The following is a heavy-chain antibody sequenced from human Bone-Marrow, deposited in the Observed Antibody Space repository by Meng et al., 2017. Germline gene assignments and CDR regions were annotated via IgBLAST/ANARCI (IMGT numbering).Heavy chain of an antibody. V-gene: IGHV4-34*01. D-gene: IGHD1-26*01. CDR1: GGSFSGYY. CDR3: ARGYGIVGANLGLYYFDY. CDR2: INHSGST. J-gene: IGHJ4*02. Sequence: QVQLQQWVAGLLKPSETLSLTCAVYGGSFSGYYWSWIRQPPGKGLEWIGEINHSGSTNYNPSLKSRVTISVDTSKNQFSLKLSSVTAADTAVYYCARGYGIVGANLGLYYFDYWGQGTLVTVSS.